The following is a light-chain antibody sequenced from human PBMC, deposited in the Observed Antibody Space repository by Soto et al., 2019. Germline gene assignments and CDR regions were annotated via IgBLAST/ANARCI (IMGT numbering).Light chain of an antibody. V-gene: IGKV1-5*01. Sequence: DIQMTQSPSTLSASVGDRVAITCRASQSISSWLAWYQQKPGKAPKLLIYDASSLESGVPSRFSGSGSGTDFILTISSLEPEDFAIYYCQQRSNWITFGQGTRLE. CDR2: DAS. J-gene: IGKJ5*01. CDR3: QQRSNWIT. CDR1: QSISSW.